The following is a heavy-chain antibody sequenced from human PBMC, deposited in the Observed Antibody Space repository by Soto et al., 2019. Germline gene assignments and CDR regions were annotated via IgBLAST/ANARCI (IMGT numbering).Heavy chain of an antibody. D-gene: IGHD5-12*01. CDR1: GFTLSTFT. CDR3: ARDEGGYGRYNDFGLDV. CDR2: ISSSSDYI. V-gene: IGHV3-21*01. Sequence: EVQLVETGGGLVKPGGSLRLSCAASGFTLSTFTMNWVRQAPGKGLEWVSSISSSSDYIYYADSVKGRFTISRDNAKNSLYLQMNSLRAEDTALYYWARDEGGYGRYNDFGLDVWGQGITVTVSS. J-gene: IGHJ6*02.